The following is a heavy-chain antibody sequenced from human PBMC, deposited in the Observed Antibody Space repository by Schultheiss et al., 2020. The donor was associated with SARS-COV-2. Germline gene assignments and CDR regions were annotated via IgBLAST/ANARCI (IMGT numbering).Heavy chain of an antibody. CDR1: GASIGSFY. J-gene: IGHJ6*02. Sequence: SETLSLTCTVSGASIGSFYLSWIRQPAGKGLEWIGRIYTSGSTNYNPSLKSRVTISVDTSKNQFSLKLSSVTAADTAVYYCARGRYSRGMDVWGQGTTVTVSS. V-gene: IGHV4-4*07. D-gene: IGHD1-1*01. CDR3: ARGRYSRGMDV. CDR2: IYTSGST.